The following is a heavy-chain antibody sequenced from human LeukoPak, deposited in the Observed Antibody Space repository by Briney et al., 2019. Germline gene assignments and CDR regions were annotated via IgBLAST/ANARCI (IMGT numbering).Heavy chain of an antibody. V-gene: IGHV1-2*02. CDR2: TNPNSGGT. J-gene: IGHJ4*02. CDR1: GYTFTADY. CDR3: ARGQTTVTTPFDY. Sequence: RASVKVSCKPSGYTFTADYMHWVRQAPGQGLEWMGWTNPNSGGTNYAQKFQGRVTMTRDTSISTAYMELSRLRSDDTAVYYCARGQTTVTTPFDYWGQGTLVTVSS. D-gene: IGHD4-11*01.